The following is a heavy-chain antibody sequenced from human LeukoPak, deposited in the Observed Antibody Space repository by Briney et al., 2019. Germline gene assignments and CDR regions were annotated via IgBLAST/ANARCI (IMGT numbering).Heavy chain of an antibody. CDR2: IRYDGSNK. CDR1: GFTFSSYG. V-gene: IGHV3-30*02. D-gene: IGHD3-3*01. Sequence: GGSLRLSCAASGFTFSSYGMHWVRQAPGKGLEWVAFIRYDGSNKYYTDSVKGRFTISRDNSKNTLYLQMNSLRAEDTAVYYCAKDRPYDFWSGYSLDYWGQGTLVTVSS. CDR3: AKDRPYDFWSGYSLDY. J-gene: IGHJ4*02.